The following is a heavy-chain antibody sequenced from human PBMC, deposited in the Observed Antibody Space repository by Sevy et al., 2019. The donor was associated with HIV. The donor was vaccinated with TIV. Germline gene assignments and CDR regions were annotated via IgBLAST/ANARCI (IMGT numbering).Heavy chain of an antibody. V-gene: IGHV1-18*01. CDR2: ISAYNGNT. CDR1: GYTFTSYG. Sequence: ASVKVSCKAPGYTFTSYGISWVRQAPGQGLEWMGWISAYNGNTNYAQKLQGRVTMTTDTSTSTAYTELRSLRSDDTAVYYCARDVEYYYYYGMDVWGQGTTVTVSS. D-gene: IGHD2-15*01. CDR3: ARDVEYYYYYGMDV. J-gene: IGHJ6*02.